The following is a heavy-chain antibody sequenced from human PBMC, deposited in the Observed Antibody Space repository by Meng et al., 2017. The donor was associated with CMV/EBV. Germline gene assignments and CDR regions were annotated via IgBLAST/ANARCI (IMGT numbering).Heavy chain of an antibody. CDR2: ISAYNGNT. CDR3: ARDGHLDQNYYGMDV. V-gene: IGHV1-18*01. J-gene: IGHJ6*02. D-gene: IGHD2-2*03. CDR1: GYTFTSCG. Sequence: ASVKVSCKASGYTFTSCGISWVRQAPGQGLEWMGWISAYNGNTNYAQKLQGRVTMTTDTSTSTAYMELRSLRSDDTAVYYCARDGHLDQNYYGMDVWGQGTTVTVSS.